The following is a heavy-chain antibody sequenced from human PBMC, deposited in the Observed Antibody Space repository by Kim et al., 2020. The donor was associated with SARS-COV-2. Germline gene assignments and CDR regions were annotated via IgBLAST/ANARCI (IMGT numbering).Heavy chain of an antibody. CDR2: IYPGDSDT. V-gene: IGHV5-51*01. CDR1: GYSFTSYW. D-gene: IGHD3-22*01. J-gene: IGHJ4*02. Sequence: GESLKISCKGSGYSFTSYWIGWVRQMPGKGLEWMGIIYPGDSDTRYSPSFQGQVTISADKSISTAYLQWSSLKASDTAMYYCARTYYYDSSGYYWGYYFDYWGQGTLVTVSS. CDR3: ARTYYYDSSGYYWGYYFDY.